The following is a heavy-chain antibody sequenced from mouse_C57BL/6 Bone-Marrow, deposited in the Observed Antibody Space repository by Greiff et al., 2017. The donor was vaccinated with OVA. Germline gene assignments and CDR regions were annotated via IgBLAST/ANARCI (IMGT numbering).Heavy chain of an antibody. J-gene: IGHJ2*01. V-gene: IGHV1-76*01. D-gene: IGHD1-1*01. CDR2: IYPGSGNT. CDR1: GYTFTDYY. Sequence: VQLQQSGAELVRPGASVKLSCKASGYTFTDYYINWVKQRPGQGLEWIARIYPGSGNTYYNEKFKGKATLTAEKSSSTAYMQLSSLTSEDSAVYFCASYGSSFDYWGQGTTLTVSS. CDR3: ASYGSSFDY.